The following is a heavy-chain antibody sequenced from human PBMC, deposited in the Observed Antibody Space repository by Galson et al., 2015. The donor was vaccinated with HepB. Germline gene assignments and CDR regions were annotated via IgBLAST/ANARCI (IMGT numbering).Heavy chain of an antibody. Sequence: SVKVSCKASGYTFTSYAMHWVRQAPGQRLEWMGWINAGNGNTKYSQKFQGRVTITRDTSASTAYMELSSLRSEDTAVYYCARPPLPSGSYSIWGQGTMVTVSS. V-gene: IGHV1-3*01. D-gene: IGHD1-26*01. CDR2: INAGNGNT. J-gene: IGHJ3*02. CDR3: ARPPLPSGSYSI. CDR1: GYTFTSYA.